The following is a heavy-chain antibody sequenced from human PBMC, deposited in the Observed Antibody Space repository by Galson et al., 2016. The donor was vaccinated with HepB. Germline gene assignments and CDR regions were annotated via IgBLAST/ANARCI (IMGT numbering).Heavy chain of an antibody. D-gene: IGHD6-6*01. CDR2: ISGSSVYT. CDR3: ASYSGSSTNHGAY. Sequence: LSLTCTVSGDSISNSRYYWGWIRQPPGKGLEWVSYISGSSVYTNYADSVKGRFTISRDNAKNSLYLQMNSLRAEDTAVYYCASYSGSSTNHGAYWGQGTLVTVSS. V-gene: IGHV3-11*06. CDR1: GDSISNSRYY. J-gene: IGHJ4*02.